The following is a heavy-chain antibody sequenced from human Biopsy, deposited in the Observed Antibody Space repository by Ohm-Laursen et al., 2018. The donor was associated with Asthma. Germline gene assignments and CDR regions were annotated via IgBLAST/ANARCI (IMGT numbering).Heavy chain of an antibody. D-gene: IGHD3-10*01. Sequence: GAPVKVSCKTSGYTFNSAGITWVRQAPGQGLEWMGWISVYNGNTKVAQKLQDRVTMITDTSTSTAYMELRSLRSDDTAVYFCARAVDYSHYYGIDVWGQGTTVT. CDR2: ISVYNGNT. CDR3: ARAVDYSHYYGIDV. V-gene: IGHV1-18*01. CDR1: GYTFNSAG. J-gene: IGHJ6*02.